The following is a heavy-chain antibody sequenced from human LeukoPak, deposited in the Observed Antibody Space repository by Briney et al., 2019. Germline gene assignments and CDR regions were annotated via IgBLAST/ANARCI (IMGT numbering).Heavy chain of an antibody. Sequence: PGGSLRLSCAASGFTFSSYEMNWVRQAPGKGLEWVSYISNFGSTIYYADSVNGRFTISRDNAKNSLYLQMSSLRAEDTAVYYCARDTSRGFQYYFDYWGQGTLVTVSS. CDR3: ARDTSRGFQYYFDY. V-gene: IGHV3-48*03. J-gene: IGHJ4*02. CDR1: GFTFSSYE. CDR2: ISNFGSTI.